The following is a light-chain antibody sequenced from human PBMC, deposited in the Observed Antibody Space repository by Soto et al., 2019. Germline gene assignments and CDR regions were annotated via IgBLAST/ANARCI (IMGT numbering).Light chain of an antibody. CDR3: QTHSDPPPSYT. Sequence: EIVLTQSPGTLSLSPGDTATLSCRASQSVRNNFLSWYQQKPGQAPRLLMYLASTRATGIPDRFSGTGSGTEFTLTISRLEPEDFPGYYCQTHSDPPPSYTFGQGTQLEIK. CDR2: LAS. J-gene: IGKJ2*01. V-gene: IGKV3-20*01. CDR1: QSVRNNF.